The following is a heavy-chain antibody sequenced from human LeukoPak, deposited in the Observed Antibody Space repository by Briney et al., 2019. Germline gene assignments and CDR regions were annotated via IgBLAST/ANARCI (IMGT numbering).Heavy chain of an antibody. J-gene: IGHJ4*02. V-gene: IGHV3-30*02. Sequence: PGGSLRLSCAASGFTFSSYGMHWVRQAPGKGLEWVAFIRYDGSNKYYADSVKGRFTISRDNSKNTLYLQMNSLRAEDTAVYYCANILSGSYPIDYWGQGTLVTVSS. D-gene: IGHD1-26*01. CDR2: IRYDGSNK. CDR3: ANILSGSYPIDY. CDR1: GFTFSSYG.